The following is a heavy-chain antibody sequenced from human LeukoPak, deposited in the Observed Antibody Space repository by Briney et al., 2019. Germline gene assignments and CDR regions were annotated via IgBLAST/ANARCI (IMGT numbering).Heavy chain of an antibody. V-gene: IGHV3-30*18. CDR2: ISDDGSKK. CDR3: AKDEGHSGSFGGHNWFDP. D-gene: IGHD1-26*01. J-gene: IGHJ5*02. Sequence: GRSLRLSCAASGFTFSNYGMHWVRQAPGKGLEWVAVISDDGSKKYYADSVKGRFTISRDSSKIMLYLQMNSLRAEDTAVYYCAKDEGHSGSFGGHNWFDPWGQGTLVTVSS. CDR1: GFTFSNYG.